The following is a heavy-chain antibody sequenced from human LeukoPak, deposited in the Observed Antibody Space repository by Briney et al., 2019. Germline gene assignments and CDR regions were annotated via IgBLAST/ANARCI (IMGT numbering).Heavy chain of an antibody. Sequence: SETLSLTCTVSGGSISSYYWSWIRQPPGKGLEWIGYIYTSGSTNYNPSLKSRVTISVDTSKNQFSLKLSSVTAAGTAVYYCARIRARITMVRGIHYYYYYMDVWGKGTTVTVSS. CDR1: GGSISSYY. CDR3: ARIRARITMVRGIHYYYYYMDV. J-gene: IGHJ6*03. D-gene: IGHD3-10*01. V-gene: IGHV4-4*09. CDR2: IYTSGST.